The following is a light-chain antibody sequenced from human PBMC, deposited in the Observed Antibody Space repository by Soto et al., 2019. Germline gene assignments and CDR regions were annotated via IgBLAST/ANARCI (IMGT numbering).Light chain of an antibody. V-gene: IGKV1-5*03. CDR3: QQYNTYPT. CDR1: QSITSW. Sequence: DIQMTQSPSTLSASIGDRVTITCRASQSITSWLAWYQQKPGKAPKLLIYEASNLESGVPSRFSGSGSGTDFTLTISSLQPDDFATYYCQQYNTYPTFGQGTKVEFK. J-gene: IGKJ1*01. CDR2: EAS.